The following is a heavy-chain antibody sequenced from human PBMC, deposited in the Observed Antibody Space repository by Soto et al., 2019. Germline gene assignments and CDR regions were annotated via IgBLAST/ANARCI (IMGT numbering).Heavy chain of an antibody. V-gene: IGHV1-3*02. D-gene: IGHD4-17*01. CDR3: ARVNYSDALDV. J-gene: IGHJ6*02. CDR2: SNGVNGFT. CDR1: GYTFRSYA. Sequence: QVQLVQSGAEVRTPGASVKISCKASGYTFRSYAVQWVRQAPGQRLEWVGWSNGVNGFTKFSPELQDRVTITRDTAASTIYMDLSSLTSDDTAVYYCARVNYSDALDVWGQGTTVTVSS.